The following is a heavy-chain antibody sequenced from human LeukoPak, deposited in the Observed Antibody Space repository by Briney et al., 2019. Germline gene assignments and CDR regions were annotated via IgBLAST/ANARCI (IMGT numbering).Heavy chain of an antibody. CDR1: GGSFSGYY. Sequence: SETLSLTCAVYGGSFSGYYWSWIRQPPGKGLEWIGEINHSGSTNYNPSLKSRVTILVDTSKNQFSLKLSSVTAADTAVYYCARGPRPRFDYWGQGTLVTVSS. CDR2: INHSGST. J-gene: IGHJ4*02. V-gene: IGHV4-34*01. CDR3: ARGPRPRFDY.